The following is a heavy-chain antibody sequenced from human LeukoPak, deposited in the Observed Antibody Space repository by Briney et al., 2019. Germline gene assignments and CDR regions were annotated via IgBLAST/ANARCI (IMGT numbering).Heavy chain of an antibody. CDR1: GDSVSRNTAW. V-gene: IGHV6-1*01. Sequence: SQALSLTCAISGDSVSRNTAWWNWIRQSPSGCLEWLGRTYYMSKWYLDFACSVGKPSTINPHTSKSQLYLQFNSVTPEDTAVYYCARGGLISLATTPLGAFDIWGQGKMVTVSS. D-gene: IGHD1-26*01. J-gene: IGHJ3*02. CDR2: TYYMSKWYL. CDR3: ARGGLISLATTPLGAFDI.